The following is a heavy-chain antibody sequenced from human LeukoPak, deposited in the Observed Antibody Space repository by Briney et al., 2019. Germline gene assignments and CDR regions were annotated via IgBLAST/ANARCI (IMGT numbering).Heavy chain of an antibody. V-gene: IGHV3-74*01. Sequence: PGGSLRLSCAVSGFTLSNYWMHWVRQAPGKGLVWVSHINNDGSSTNYADSVKGRFTIPRDNAKNTLYLQMNSLRAEDTAVYYCARGGVVAAVDCCGQGTLVTVSS. CDR2: INNDGSST. CDR1: GFTLSNYW. D-gene: IGHD2-15*01. CDR3: ARGGVVAAVDC. J-gene: IGHJ4*02.